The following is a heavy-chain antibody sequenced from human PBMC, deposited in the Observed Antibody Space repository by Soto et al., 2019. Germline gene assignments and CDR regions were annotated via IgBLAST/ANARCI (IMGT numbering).Heavy chain of an antibody. Sequence: ESGGGVVQPGRSLRLSCAASGFTFSSYAMHWVRQAPGKGLEWVAVISYDGSNKYYADSVKGRFTISRDNSKNTLYLQMNSLRAEDPAVYYCARSTYYYDSSGAAFDYWGQGTLVTVSS. D-gene: IGHD3-22*01. V-gene: IGHV3-30-3*01. J-gene: IGHJ4*02. CDR1: GFTFSSYA. CDR3: ARSTYYYDSSGAAFDY. CDR2: ISYDGSNK.